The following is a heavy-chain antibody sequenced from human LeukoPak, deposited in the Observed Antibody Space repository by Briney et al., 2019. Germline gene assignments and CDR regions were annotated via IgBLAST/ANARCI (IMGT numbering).Heavy chain of an antibody. V-gene: IGHV3-30*04. J-gene: IGHJ4*02. CDR2: ISYDGSNK. CDR1: GFTFSSYA. Sequence: GRSLRLAYAASGFTFSSYAMHWVRQAPGKGLDWVAVISYDGSNKYYADSVKGRFTISRDNSKNTLYLQMNSLRAEDTAVYYCARDYNSRELRKGALWYWGQGTLVTVSS. CDR3: ARDYNSRELRKGALWY. D-gene: IGHD1-26*01.